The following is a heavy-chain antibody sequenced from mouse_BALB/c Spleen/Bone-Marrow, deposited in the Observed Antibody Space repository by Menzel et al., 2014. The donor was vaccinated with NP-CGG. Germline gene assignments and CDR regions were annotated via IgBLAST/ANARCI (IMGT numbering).Heavy chain of an antibody. D-gene: IGHD4-1*02. V-gene: IGHV5-6*01. CDR2: INNGGTYT. CDR3: ALNWDSAY. J-gene: IGHJ3*01. Sequence: EVKPMESGGDLVKPGGSLKLSCAASGFTFSSYGMSWVRQTPDKRLEWVATINNGGTYTYYPDSVKGRFTISRDNAKNTLYLQMSSLKSEDTAMYYCALNWDSAYWGQGTLVTVSA. CDR1: GFTFSSYG.